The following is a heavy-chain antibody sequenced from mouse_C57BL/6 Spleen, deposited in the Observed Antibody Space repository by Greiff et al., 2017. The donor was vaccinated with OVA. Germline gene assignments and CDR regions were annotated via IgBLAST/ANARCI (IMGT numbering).Heavy chain of an antibody. CDR1: GFNIKDYY. V-gene: IGHV14-2*01. D-gene: IGHD1-1*01. Sequence: VQLQQSGAELVKPGASVKLSCTASGFNIKDYYMHWVKQRTEQGLEWIGRIDTEDGEHKYATKFKGKATITADPTSNTAYLQLSSLTSEDTAFYYCARNLHYYGSSPYAMDYWGQGTSVTVSS. CDR2: IDTEDGEH. J-gene: IGHJ4*01. CDR3: ARNLHYYGSSPYAMDY.